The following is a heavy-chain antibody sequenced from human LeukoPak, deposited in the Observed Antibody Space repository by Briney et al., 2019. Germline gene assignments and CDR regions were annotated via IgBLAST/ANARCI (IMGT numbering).Heavy chain of an antibody. CDR1: GFTFDDYA. D-gene: IGHD4-17*01. CDR3: AKANHYGDYLDY. J-gene: IGHJ4*02. V-gene: IGHV3-9*01. CDR2: ISWNSGSI. Sequence: PGRSLRLSCAASGFTFDDYAMHWVRQAPGKGLGWVSGISWNSGSIGYADSVKGRFTISRDNAKDSLYLQMNSLRAEDTALYYCAKANHYGDYLDYWGQGTLVTVSS.